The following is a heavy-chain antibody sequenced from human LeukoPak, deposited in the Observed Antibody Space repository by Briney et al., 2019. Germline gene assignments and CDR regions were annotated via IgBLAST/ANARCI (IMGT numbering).Heavy chain of an antibody. J-gene: IGHJ4*02. CDR3: TRSPDIDILTGYSRYYFDY. CDR1: GYPFTNYW. D-gene: IGHD3-9*01. Sequence: GESLKISCKGAGYPFTNYWIGWVRQMPGKGLEWMGVIYPGDSHTRYSPSFQGQGTISADKSISTAFLQWNSLKASDTGIYYCTRSPDIDILTGYSRYYFDYWGQGTLVTVSS. V-gene: IGHV5-51*01. CDR2: IYPGDSHT.